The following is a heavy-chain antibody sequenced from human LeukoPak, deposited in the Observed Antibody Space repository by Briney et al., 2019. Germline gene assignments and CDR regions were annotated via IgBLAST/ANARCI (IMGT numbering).Heavy chain of an antibody. CDR1: GFAFSRYA. J-gene: IGHJ4*02. V-gene: IGHV3-23*01. Sequence: PGGSLRLSCAASGFAFSRYAMNWVRQAPGKGLEWVSAISGSGGSTCYADSVKGRFTISRDNSKNTLYLQMNSLRAEDTAVYYCAKVGIEWERRHFDYWGQGTLVPVSS. D-gene: IGHD1-26*01. CDR3: AKVGIEWERRHFDY. CDR2: ISGSGGST.